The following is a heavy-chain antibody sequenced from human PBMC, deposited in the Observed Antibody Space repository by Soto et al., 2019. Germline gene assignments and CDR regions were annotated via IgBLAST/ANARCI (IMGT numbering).Heavy chain of an antibody. D-gene: IGHD3-10*01. CDR3: ASPRGFEYYYYGMDV. V-gene: IGHV3-48*02. CDR1: GFTFSSYS. Sequence: GGSLRLSCAASGFTFSSYSMNWVRQAPGRGLEWVSYISSSSSTIYYADSVKGRFTISRDNAKNSLYLQMNSLRDEDTAVYYCASPRGFEYYYYGMDVWGQGTTVTVSS. J-gene: IGHJ6*02. CDR2: ISSSSSTI.